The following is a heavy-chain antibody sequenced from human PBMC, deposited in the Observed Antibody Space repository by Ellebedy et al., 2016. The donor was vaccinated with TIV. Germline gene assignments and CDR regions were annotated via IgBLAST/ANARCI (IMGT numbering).Heavy chain of an antibody. J-gene: IGHJ4*02. CDR3: ARAKSTGYDLMDF. CDR1: GFTFSSYA. V-gene: IGHV3-30-3*01. CDR2: ISYDGSNK. Sequence: GGSLRLSCAASGFTFSSYAMHRVRQAPGKGLEWVAVISYDGSNKYYADSVKGRFTISRDNSKNTLYLQMNSLRAEDTAVYYCARAKSTGYDLMDFWGLGTLVTVSS. D-gene: IGHD5-12*01.